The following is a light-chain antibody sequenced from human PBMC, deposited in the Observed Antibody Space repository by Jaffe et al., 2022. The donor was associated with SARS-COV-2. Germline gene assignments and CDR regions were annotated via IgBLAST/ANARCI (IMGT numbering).Light chain of an antibody. Sequence: DIQMTQSPSSVSASVGDRVTITCRSSQGIGTWLVWYQQKPGKAPKLLMYSASNLQGGVPSRFSGSGSGTDFTLTITSLQPEDFATYYCQQANTFPPTFGPGTKVDIK. CDR3: QQANTFPPT. J-gene: IGKJ3*01. V-gene: IGKV1-12*01. CDR2: SAS. CDR1: QGIGTW.